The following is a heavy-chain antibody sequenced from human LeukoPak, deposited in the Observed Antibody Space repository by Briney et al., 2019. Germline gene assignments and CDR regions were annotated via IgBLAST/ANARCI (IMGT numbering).Heavy chain of an antibody. CDR1: GFTFSSYW. Sequence: GGSLRLSCAASGFTFSSYWMHWVRQAPGKGLVWVSRINSDGSSTSYADSVKGRFTISRDNAKNTLYLQMNSLRAEDTAVYYCARALGFFYYYYGMDVWSQGTTVTVSS. J-gene: IGHJ6*02. D-gene: IGHD3-3*01. CDR3: ARALGFFYYYYGMDV. V-gene: IGHV3-74*01. CDR2: INSDGSST.